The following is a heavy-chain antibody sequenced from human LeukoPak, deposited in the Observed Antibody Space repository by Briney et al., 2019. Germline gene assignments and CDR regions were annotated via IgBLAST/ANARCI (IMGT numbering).Heavy chain of an antibody. V-gene: IGHV3-13*01. CDR1: GFTFSSFD. J-gene: IGHJ6*03. Sequence: HPGGSLRLSCAASGFTFSSFDMHWVRHPTRQGLEWVSTIGTASDTYYPGSVEGRFTLSRDNAKDSLYLQMNSLTAGDTALYYCARGRPRGKYYYMDDWGKGTTVTVSS. CDR2: IGTASDT. CDR3: ARGRPRGKYYYMDD. D-gene: IGHD1-1*01.